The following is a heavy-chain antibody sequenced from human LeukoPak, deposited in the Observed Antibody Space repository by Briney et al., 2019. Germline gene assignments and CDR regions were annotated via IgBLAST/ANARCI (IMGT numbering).Heavy chain of an antibody. CDR1: GGSVSSYL. CDR2: IYYSGST. CDR3: ARGQYSGSCFDN. Sequence: PSETLSLTCTVSGGSVSSYLWSWIRQPPGKGLEWIGYIYYSGSTNYNPSLKSRVTILVDTSKNQFSLKVSSVTAADTAVYYCARGQYSGSCFDNWGQGSLVTVSS. V-gene: IGHV4-59*02. D-gene: IGHD1-26*01. J-gene: IGHJ4*02.